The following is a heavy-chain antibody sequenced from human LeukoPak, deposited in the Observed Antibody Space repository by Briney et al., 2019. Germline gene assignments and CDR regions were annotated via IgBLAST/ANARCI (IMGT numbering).Heavy chain of an antibody. CDR1: GFTFSSDW. CDR2: IKQDGSEK. J-gene: IGHJ4*02. Sequence: GGSLRLSCAASGFTFSSDWMSWVRQAPGKGLEWVANIKQDGSEKYYVDSVKGRFTISRDNAKNSLYLQMNSLRAEDTAVYYCARDPRYCSGGSCYSNYWGQGTLVTVSS. CDR3: ARDPRYCSGGSCYSNY. V-gene: IGHV3-7*01. D-gene: IGHD2-15*01.